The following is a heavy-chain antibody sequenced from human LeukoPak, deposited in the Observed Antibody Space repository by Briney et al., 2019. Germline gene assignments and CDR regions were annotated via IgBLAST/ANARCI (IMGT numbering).Heavy chain of an antibody. D-gene: IGHD2-21*02. CDR1: GGSFSGYY. CDR3: ARGPVYCGGDCYSPFDY. Sequence: PSETLSLTCAVYGGSFSGYYWSWIRQPPGKGLEWIGEINHSGSTNCNPSLKSRVTISVDTSKNQFSLKLSSVTAADTAVYYCARGPVYCGGDCYSPFDYWGQGTLVTVSS. CDR2: INHSGST. V-gene: IGHV4-34*01. J-gene: IGHJ4*02.